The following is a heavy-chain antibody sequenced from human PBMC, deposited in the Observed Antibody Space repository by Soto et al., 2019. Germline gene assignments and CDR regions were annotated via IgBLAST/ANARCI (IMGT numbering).Heavy chain of an antibody. V-gene: IGHV3-33*01. Sequence: GGSLRLSCAACGFTVSLYAIHWVRQAPGKXLEWVAAIWGDGSDKKYADSVKGRFTVSRDNSKNTLYLQMNSLRDEDTAVYLCARSGDCNGTRCHLRGHFDSGGPGTLVTVS. CDR2: IWGDGSDK. CDR3: ARSGDCNGTRCHLRGHFDS. D-gene: IGHD2-15*01. CDR1: GFTVSLYA. J-gene: IGHJ4*02.